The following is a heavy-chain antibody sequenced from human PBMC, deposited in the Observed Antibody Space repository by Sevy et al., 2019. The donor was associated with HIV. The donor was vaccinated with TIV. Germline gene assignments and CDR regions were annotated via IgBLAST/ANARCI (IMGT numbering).Heavy chain of an antibody. D-gene: IGHD6-13*01. CDR1: GFTVSSDY. V-gene: IGHV3-66*01. Sequence: GGSLRLSCAASGFTVSSDYMTWVRQAPGKGLEWVSVIYSGGTTYYADSVKGRFTISRDNSKNTVYLQWNSLRAEDTAVYYCARESSSTWQAGYYGMAVWGQGTTVTVSS. J-gene: IGHJ6*02. CDR2: IYSGGTT. CDR3: ARESSSTWQAGYYGMAV.